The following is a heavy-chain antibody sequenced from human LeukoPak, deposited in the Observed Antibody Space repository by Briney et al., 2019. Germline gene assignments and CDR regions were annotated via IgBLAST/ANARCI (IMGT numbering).Heavy chain of an antibody. V-gene: IGHV1-18*01. CDR1: GYTFTNYG. D-gene: IGHD3-3*01. CDR2: ISPYNGNI. CDR3: ARDLKITILGVLPWDYFDC. Sequence: GASVKVSCKASGYTFTNYGRSWVRQAPGQGLEWVGWISPYNGNIKYGQRFQGRVTMTTDTSTSTAYMELRSLTSDDTALYYCARDLKITILGVLPWDYFDCWGQGTLVTVSS. J-gene: IGHJ4*02.